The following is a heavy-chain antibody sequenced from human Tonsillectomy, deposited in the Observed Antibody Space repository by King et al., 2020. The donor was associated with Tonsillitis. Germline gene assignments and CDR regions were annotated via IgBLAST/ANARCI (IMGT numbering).Heavy chain of an antibody. CDR1: GGSISSGGYY. CDR2: IDYSGST. D-gene: IGHD2-15*01. Sequence: VQLQESGPGLVKPSQTLSLTCTVSGGSISSGGYYWSWIRQHPGKGLEWIGYIDYSGSTYYNPSLKSRVTISVDTSKNQFSLKLSSVTAADTAVYYCARVPLITPLLRGAFDIWGQGTMVTVSS. CDR3: ARVPLITPLLRGAFDI. J-gene: IGHJ3*02. V-gene: IGHV4-31*03.